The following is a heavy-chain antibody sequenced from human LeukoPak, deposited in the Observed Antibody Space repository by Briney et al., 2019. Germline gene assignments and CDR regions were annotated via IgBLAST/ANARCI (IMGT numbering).Heavy chain of an antibody. J-gene: IGHJ4*02. Sequence: SGPSPANPTQTLILTCTFSVFSLTTRGMCVSWIRQPPGKALEWLARIAWDDDKFYNKSLKTRLTISNDTSKNQVVLTMTTMAPVNTATYYCAWGGRYYVSSGGCLWGKGTLVTVSS. CDR1: VFSLTTRGMC. CDR3: AWGGRYYVSSGGCL. D-gene: IGHD3-22*01. CDR2: IAWDDDK. V-gene: IGHV2-70*17.